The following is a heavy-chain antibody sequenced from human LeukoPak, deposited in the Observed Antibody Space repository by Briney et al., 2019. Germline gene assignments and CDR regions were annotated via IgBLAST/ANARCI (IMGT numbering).Heavy chain of an antibody. Sequence: SETLSLTCSVSGYSISSGYYWGWIRPPPGKGLEWIGIIYHRGTTYYNPSLKSRVSISVDTSKNHFSLNLTSVTAADTAVYYCARTEYYYDSSGYYPDAFDIWGQGTMVTVSS. CDR1: GYSISSGYY. V-gene: IGHV4-38-2*02. J-gene: IGHJ3*02. CDR3: ARTEYYYDSSGYYPDAFDI. D-gene: IGHD3-22*01. CDR2: IYHRGTT.